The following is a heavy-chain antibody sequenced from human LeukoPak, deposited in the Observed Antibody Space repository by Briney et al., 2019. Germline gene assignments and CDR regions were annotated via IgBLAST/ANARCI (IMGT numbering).Heavy chain of an antibody. CDR1: GFTFSSYA. Sequence: GGSLRLSCAASGFTFSSYAMSWARQALGKGLEWVSDISGSGGNTYYADSVKGRFTISRDNSKNTLSLQMNSLRAEDTAVYYCAKGYDFLDYWGQGTLVTVSS. D-gene: IGHD3-3*01. J-gene: IGHJ4*02. V-gene: IGHV3-23*01. CDR3: AKGYDFLDY. CDR2: ISGSGGNT.